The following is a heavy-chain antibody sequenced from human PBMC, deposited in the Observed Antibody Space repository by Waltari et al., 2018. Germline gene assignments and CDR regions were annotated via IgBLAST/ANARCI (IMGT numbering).Heavy chain of an antibody. V-gene: IGHV3-7*01. J-gene: IGHJ4*02. Sequence: SGFTFSSYWMSWVRQAPGKGLEWVANIKQDGSENYYVDSVKGRFTFSRDNAKNSLYLQMNSLRAEDTAVYYCARPYASGWYINFDYWGQGTLVTVSS. D-gene: IGHD6-19*01. CDR2: IKQDGSEN. CDR3: ARPYASGWYINFDY. CDR1: GFTFSSYW.